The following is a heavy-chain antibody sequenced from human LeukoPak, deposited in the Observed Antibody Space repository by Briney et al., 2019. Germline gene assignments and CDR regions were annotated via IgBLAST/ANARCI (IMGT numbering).Heavy chain of an antibody. CDR2: ISSSSSYI. D-gene: IGHD3-9*01. Sequence: GGSLRLSCAASGFTFSSYSMNWVRQAPGKGLEWVSSISSSSSYIYYADSVKGRFTISRDNAKNSLYLQMNSLRAEDTAVYYCARDPEPTYYGILTGYFAHAFDIWGQGTMVTVSS. CDR1: GFTFSSYS. CDR3: ARDPEPTYYGILTGYFAHAFDI. V-gene: IGHV3-21*01. J-gene: IGHJ3*02.